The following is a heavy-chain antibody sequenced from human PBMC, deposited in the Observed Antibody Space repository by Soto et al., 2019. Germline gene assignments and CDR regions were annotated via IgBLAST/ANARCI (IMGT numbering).Heavy chain of an antibody. CDR3: GSLGGYYQAFDN. D-gene: IGHD3-10*01. J-gene: IGHJ4*02. CDR2: IYYTGTS. V-gene: IGHV4-59*08. CDR1: GGSIRNNY. Sequence: SETLSLTCTVSGGSIRNNYWSWIRQPPGKGLEWVGYIYYTGTSKYNPSLKSRVTISVDSSKNQFSLKLDSVTAADTAVYYCGSLGGYYQAFDNGGQGPLVTVS.